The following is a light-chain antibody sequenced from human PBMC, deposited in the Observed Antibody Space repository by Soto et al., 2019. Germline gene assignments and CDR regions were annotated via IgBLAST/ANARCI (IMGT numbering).Light chain of an antibody. V-gene: IGKV3-20*01. CDR3: QQYDDSPPWT. CDR1: QSVSSSY. J-gene: IGKJ1*01. CDR2: GAS. Sequence: EVVLTQSPGTLSLSPGERATLSCMAIQSVSSSYLAWYQQKPGQAPRLLIYGASSRATGIPDRFSGSGSGTDFTLAISRLEPEDFAVYYCQQYDDSPPWTFGQGTKVDIK.